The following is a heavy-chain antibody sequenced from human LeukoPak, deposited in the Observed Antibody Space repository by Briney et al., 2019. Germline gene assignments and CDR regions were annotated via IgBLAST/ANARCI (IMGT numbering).Heavy chain of an antibody. Sequence: SETLSLTCIVSGGSISSYYWSWTRQPAGKGLEWIGRIYTSGSTNYNPSLKSRVTMSVDTSKNQFSLKLSSVTAADTAVYYCARDGRITMVRGVTDGMDVWGQGTTVTVSS. CDR3: ARDGRITMVRGVTDGMDV. V-gene: IGHV4-4*07. CDR1: GGSISSYY. D-gene: IGHD3-10*01. J-gene: IGHJ6*02. CDR2: IYTSGST.